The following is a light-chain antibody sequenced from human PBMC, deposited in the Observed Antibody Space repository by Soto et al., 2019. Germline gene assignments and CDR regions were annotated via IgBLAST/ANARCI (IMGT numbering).Light chain of an antibody. V-gene: IGKV1-6*01. Sequence: AIQMTQSPSSLSASVGDRVTITCRASKGIKNDLGWYQQKPGKAPNLLIYASSSLQSGVPSRFSGSGSGTDFTITISSLQPEDFSTYYCLQDYNYPLTFGQGTKVEVK. CDR2: ASS. CDR1: KGIKND. J-gene: IGKJ1*01. CDR3: LQDYNYPLT.